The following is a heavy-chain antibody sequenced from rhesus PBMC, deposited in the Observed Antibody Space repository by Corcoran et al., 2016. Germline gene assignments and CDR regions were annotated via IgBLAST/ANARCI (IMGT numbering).Heavy chain of an antibody. D-gene: IGHD1-20*01. CDR1: GYTYTSCY. V-gene: IGHV1S9*01. CDR2: LTPSNGNT. Sequence: QVQLVQSGAEVKKPGTSVTLSCKASGYTYTSCYRYWVRQTPGPLLGWMGCLTPSNGNTDYAQKFQGGVTMTRDTSTSTSYMELNSLRSEDTAVYYCAGRGIAGTGSLDVWGRGLLVTVSS. J-gene: IGHJ5-2*02. CDR3: AGRGIAGTGSLDV.